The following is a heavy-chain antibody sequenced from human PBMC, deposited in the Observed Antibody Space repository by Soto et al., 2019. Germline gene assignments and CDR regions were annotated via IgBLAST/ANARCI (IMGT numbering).Heavy chain of an antibody. D-gene: IGHD1-26*01. CDR1: GYTFTSYG. V-gene: IGHV1-18*01. CDR3: AGGSYSGSYLGAFDI. J-gene: IGHJ3*02. Sequence: ASVKVSCKASGYTFTSYGISWVRQAPGQGLEWMGWISAYNGNTNYAQKLQGRVTMTTDTSTSTAYMELRSLRSDDTAVYYCAGGSYSGSYLGAFDIWDQGTMVTVSS. CDR2: ISAYNGNT.